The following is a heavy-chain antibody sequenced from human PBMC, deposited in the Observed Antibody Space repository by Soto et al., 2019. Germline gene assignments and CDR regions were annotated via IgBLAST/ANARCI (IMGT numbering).Heavy chain of an antibody. CDR1: GFSLTTSGMC. V-gene: IGHV2-70*11. CDR3: ARLIETAGTRSPYFYY. D-gene: IGHD6-13*01. Sequence: GSGATLGNPTQPLTLTCTFSGFSLTTSGMCMSWIRQPPGKALEWLARIEWDDDKYYSTSLKTRLTISKDTSKNQVVLTMTNMDPVDTATYYCARLIETAGTRSPYFYYPGQRTLVTVSS. CDR2: IEWDDDK. J-gene: IGHJ4*02.